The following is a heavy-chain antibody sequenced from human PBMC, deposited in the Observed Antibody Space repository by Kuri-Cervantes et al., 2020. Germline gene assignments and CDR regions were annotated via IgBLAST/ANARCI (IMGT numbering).Heavy chain of an antibody. Sequence: GGSLRLSCKASGYSFTNYWIGWVRQMPGKGLELMGIIYPPDSDTGYSPSFQGQVIISADRSISTAYLQWSSLKASDTAIYYCARRVTEVTTGENWFDPWGEGTLVTVSS. CDR3: ARRVTEVTTGENWFDP. D-gene: IGHD4-17*01. CDR1: GYSFTNYW. V-gene: IGHV5-51*01. CDR2: IYPPDSDT. J-gene: IGHJ5*02.